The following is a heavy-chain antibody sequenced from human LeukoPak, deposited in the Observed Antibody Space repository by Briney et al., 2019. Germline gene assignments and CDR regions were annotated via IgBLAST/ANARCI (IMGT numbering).Heavy chain of an antibody. D-gene: IGHD6-13*01. CDR3: ARGGSSWYDY. CDR2: INTITGNP. J-gene: IGHJ4*02. CDR1: EYTFTSYA. V-gene: IGHV7-4-1*02. Sequence: ASVKVSCKASEYTFTSYAMNWVRQAPGQGLEWMGWINTITGNPTYARGFTGRFVFSLDTSVNTAYLEISSLKGEDSAVYYCARGGSSWYDYWGQGTLVTVSS.